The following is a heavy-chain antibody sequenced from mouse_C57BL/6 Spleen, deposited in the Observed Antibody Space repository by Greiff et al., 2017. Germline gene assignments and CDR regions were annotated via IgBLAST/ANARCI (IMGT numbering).Heavy chain of an antibody. Sequence: QVQLQQPGAELVKPGASVKMSCKASGYTFTSYWITWVKQRPGQGLEWIGDIYPGSGSTNYNEKFKSKAKLTVDTFSSTAYMQLSSLTSEDSVVYYCARGVYRFDYWGQGTTLTVSS. CDR3: ARGVYRFDY. V-gene: IGHV1-55*01. J-gene: IGHJ2*01. CDR2: IYPGSGST. CDR1: GYTFTSYW.